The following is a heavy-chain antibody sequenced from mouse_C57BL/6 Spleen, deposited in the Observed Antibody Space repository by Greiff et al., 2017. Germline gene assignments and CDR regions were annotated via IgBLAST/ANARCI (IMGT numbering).Heavy chain of an antibody. D-gene: IGHD1-1*01. CDR2: IDPETGGT. Sequence: QVQLQQSGAELVRPGASVTLSCKASGYTFTDYEMHWVKQTPVHGLEWIGAIDPETGGTAYNQKFKGKAILTADKSSSTAYMELRSRTSEDSAVYYCTRRDYYGSSYVYWYFDVWGTGTTVTVSS. V-gene: IGHV1-15*01. CDR3: TRRDYYGSSYVYWYFDV. CDR1: GYTFTDYE. J-gene: IGHJ1*03.